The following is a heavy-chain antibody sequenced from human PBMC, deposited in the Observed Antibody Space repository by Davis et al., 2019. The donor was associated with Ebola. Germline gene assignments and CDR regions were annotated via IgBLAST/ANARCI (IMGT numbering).Heavy chain of an antibody. V-gene: IGHV3-53*01. CDR1: GFTFSSYS. J-gene: IGHJ6*04. CDR3: ARSGLSFGVVKYHYGMDV. CDR2: IGSGGPT. Sequence: RGSLRLSCAASGFTFSSYSMNWVRQAPGKGLEWISVIGSGGPTYYADSVKVRFTIPRDNSKNTLYLQMNSLRAEDTAVYYCARSGLSFGVVKYHYGMDVWGKGTTVTVSS. D-gene: IGHD3-3*01.